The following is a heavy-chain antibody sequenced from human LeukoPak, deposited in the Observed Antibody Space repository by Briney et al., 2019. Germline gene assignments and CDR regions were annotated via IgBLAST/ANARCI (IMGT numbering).Heavy chain of an antibody. Sequence: GGSLRLTCAASGFTVSSNYMSWVRQAPGKGLEWVSVIYSGYSTYYADSVKGRFTISRDNSKNTLYLQMNSLRAEDTAVYYCARDRYYYGSGSPSAGNYYYYYYMDVWGKGT. V-gene: IGHV3-53*01. CDR1: GFTVSSNY. CDR3: ARDRYYYGSGSPSAGNYYYYYYMDV. CDR2: IYSGYST. D-gene: IGHD3-10*01. J-gene: IGHJ6*03.